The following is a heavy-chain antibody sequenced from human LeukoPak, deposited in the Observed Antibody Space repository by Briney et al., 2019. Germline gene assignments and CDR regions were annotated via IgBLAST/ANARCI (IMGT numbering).Heavy chain of an antibody. V-gene: IGHV1-8*01. Sequence: SCKASXYTFTSYDINWVRLATGQGLEWMGWXXXNSGNTGYAQKFQGRVTITRNTSISTAYMELSSLRSEDTAVYYCARVVPNWRVRRLGRYYYGMDVWGQGTTVTVSS. CDR3: ARVVPNWRVRRLGRYYYGMDV. D-gene: IGHD6-6*01. CDR2: XXXNSGNT. CDR1: XYTFTSYD. J-gene: IGHJ6*02.